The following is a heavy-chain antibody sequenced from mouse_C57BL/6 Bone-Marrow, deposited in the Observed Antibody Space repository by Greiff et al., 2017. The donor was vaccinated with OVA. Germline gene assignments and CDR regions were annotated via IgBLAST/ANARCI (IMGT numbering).Heavy chain of an antibody. CDR2: INPNNGGT. V-gene: IGHV1-18*01. Sequence: EVQLQESGPELVKPGASVKIPCKASGYTFTDYNMDWVKQSHGKSLEWIGDINPNNGGTIYNQKFKGKATFTVDKSSSTAYMELRSLTSEDTDVYYCARRLRWYFDVWGTGTTVTVTA. J-gene: IGHJ1*03. CDR1: GYTFTDYN. CDR3: ARRLRWYFDV.